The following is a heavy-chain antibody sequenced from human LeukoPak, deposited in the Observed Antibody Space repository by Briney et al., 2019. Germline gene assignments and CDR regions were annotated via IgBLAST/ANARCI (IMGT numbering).Heavy chain of an antibody. Sequence: GESLKISCKGSGYSFTSYWIGWVRQMPEKGLEWMGIIYPGDSETRYSPSFQGQVTISADKSISTAYLQWSSLKASDTAMYYCARLGYCGGDCYSKYYFHGMDVWGQGTTVTVSS. CDR2: IYPGDSET. D-gene: IGHD2-21*02. V-gene: IGHV5-51*01. CDR3: ARLGYCGGDCYSKYYFHGMDV. CDR1: GYSFTSYW. J-gene: IGHJ6*02.